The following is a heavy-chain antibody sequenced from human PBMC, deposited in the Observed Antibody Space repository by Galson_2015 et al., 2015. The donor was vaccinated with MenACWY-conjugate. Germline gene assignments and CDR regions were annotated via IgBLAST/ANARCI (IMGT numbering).Heavy chain of an antibody. CDR2: ITASGDDT. J-gene: IGHJ4*02. CDR1: GVAFASYA. V-gene: IGHV3-23*01. Sequence: SLRLSCAASGVAFASYAMTWVRQAPGKGLQWVSSITASGDDTTYADSVKGRLTISRDNSKGMLYLQSNSLRAEDTAIYFCAKVKWMQLWSTYDYWGQGTLVTVSS. D-gene: IGHD5-18*01. CDR3: AKVKWMQLWSTYDY.